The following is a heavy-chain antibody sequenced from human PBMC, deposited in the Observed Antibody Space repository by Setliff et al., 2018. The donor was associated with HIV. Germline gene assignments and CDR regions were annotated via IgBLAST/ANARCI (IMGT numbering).Heavy chain of an antibody. J-gene: IGHJ3*01. D-gene: IGHD4-17*01. V-gene: IGHV4-4*09. CDR1: GGSISTYY. Sequence: LSLTCTVSGGSISTYYWTWIRQPPGKGLEWIGYIYTSGSTSYNPSLKSRLTISLDTSKNQFSLKLSSVTAADTAVYYCARVQMAYAAFDVWGQGTMVTVSS. CDR3: ARVQMAYAAFDV. CDR2: IYTSGST.